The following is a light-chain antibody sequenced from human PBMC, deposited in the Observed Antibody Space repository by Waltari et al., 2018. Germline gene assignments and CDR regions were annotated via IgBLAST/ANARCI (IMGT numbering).Light chain of an antibody. Sequence: DIQMTQSPSSLSASVGDRVTSTCRASQSISNYLNWYQQKPGKAPKLLIYAASRLQSGVPSRFSGSGSGTDFTLTISSLQPEDFATYYCQQSYSTPYAFGQGTKLEIK. CDR3: QQSYSTPYA. CDR1: QSISNY. CDR2: AAS. J-gene: IGKJ2*01. V-gene: IGKV1-39*01.